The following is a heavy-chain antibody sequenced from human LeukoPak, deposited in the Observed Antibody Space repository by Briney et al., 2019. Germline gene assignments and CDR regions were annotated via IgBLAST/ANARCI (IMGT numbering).Heavy chain of an antibody. J-gene: IGHJ4*02. CDR2: IKQDGSEK. CDR3: ASSSGYTVYFDPLFDY. Sequence: GGSLRLSCAASGFTFSSYWMSWVRQAPGKGLEWVANIKQDGSEKYYVDSVKGRFTISRDNAKNSLYLQMNSLRAEDTAVYYCASSSGYTVYFDPLFDYWGQGTLVTVSS. D-gene: IGHD3-22*01. V-gene: IGHV3-7*01. CDR1: GFTFSSYW.